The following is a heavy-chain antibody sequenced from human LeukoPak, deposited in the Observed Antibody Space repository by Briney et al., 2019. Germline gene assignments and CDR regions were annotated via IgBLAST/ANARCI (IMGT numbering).Heavy chain of an antibody. CDR3: AREGDIVVVPAASAGFDP. J-gene: IGHJ5*02. CDR2: ISAYNGNT. Sequence: GASVKVSCKASGYTFTSYGISWVRQAPGQGLEWMGWISAYNGNTNYAQKLQGRVTMTTDTSTSTAYMELRSLRSDDTAVYYCAREGDIVVVPAASAGFDPWGQGTLVTVSS. V-gene: IGHV1-18*01. CDR1: GYTFTSYG. D-gene: IGHD2-2*01.